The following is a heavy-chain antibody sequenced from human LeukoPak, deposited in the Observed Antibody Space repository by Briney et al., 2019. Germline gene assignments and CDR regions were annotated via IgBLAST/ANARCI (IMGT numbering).Heavy chain of an antibody. CDR1: GFTFSSYA. CDR2: ISGSGGST. D-gene: IGHD3-22*01. J-gene: IGHJ4*02. Sequence: PGGSLRLSCAASGFTFSSYAMSWVRQAPGKGLEWVSAISGSGGSTYYADSVKGRFTISRDNSKDTLYLQMNSLRAEDTAVYYCAKDVEEVVIFGDWGQGTLVTVSS. CDR3: AKDVEEVVIFGD. V-gene: IGHV3-23*01.